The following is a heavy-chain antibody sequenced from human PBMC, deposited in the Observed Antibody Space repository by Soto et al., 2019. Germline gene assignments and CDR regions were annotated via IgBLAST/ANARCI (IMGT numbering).Heavy chain of an antibody. V-gene: IGHV1-18*04. CDR3: ARGRAGRLVRDYYYGMDV. CDR2: ISAYNGNT. D-gene: IGHD6-6*01. CDR1: GYTFTSYG. J-gene: IGHJ6*04. Sequence: ASVKVSCKASGYTFTSYGISWVRQAPGQGLEWMGWISAYNGNTNYAQKLQGRVTMTTDTSTSTAYTELRSLRSDDTAVDYCARGRAGRLVRDYYYGMDVWGRGSTVTVAS.